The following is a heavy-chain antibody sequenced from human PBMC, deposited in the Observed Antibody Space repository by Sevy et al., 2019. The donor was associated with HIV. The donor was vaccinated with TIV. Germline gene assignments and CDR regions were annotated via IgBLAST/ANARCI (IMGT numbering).Heavy chain of an antibody. Sequence: GGSLRLSCAASGFSFSSYAMSWVRQAPGKGLEWVSAIASSGGTTYYADSVRGRFTVSRDNSKSTLYLQMNSLRAEDTAVYYCAEGGNYVDFDYWGQGTLVTVSS. J-gene: IGHJ4*02. D-gene: IGHD1-26*01. CDR2: IASSGGTT. CDR3: AEGGNYVDFDY. V-gene: IGHV3-23*01. CDR1: GFSFSSYA.